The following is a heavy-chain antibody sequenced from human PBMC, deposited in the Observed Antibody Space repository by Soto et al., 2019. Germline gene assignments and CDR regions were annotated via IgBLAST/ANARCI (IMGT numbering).Heavy chain of an antibody. CDR1: GFTFNNYA. CDR2: VGGGGGST. CDR3: ARAVGVGRGLTEPFGY. Sequence: EVQLLESGGGLVQPGGSLRLSCVVSGFTFNNYAMNWVRQTPGKGLEWVSAVGGGGGSTYYADSVKGRFTISRDTSKSTVHLQMNSLRAGDTAICYWARAVGVGRGLTEPFGYWGQGLLVTVSS. J-gene: IGHJ4*02. V-gene: IGHV3-23*01. D-gene: IGHD3-10*01.